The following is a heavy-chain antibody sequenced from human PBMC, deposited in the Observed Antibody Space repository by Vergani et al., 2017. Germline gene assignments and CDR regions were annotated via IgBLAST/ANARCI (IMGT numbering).Heavy chain of an antibody. J-gene: IGHJ4*02. CDR2: IRSKNDGGTA. CDR1: GITFKNAW. CDR3: AKDRGGYTPAYDY. Sequence: EVQVVESGGGLIKPGGSLRLSCVVSGITFKNAWINWVRQAPGKGLEWIGRIRSKNDGGTADYAAPLKGRFTISRDDSKDSAFLLVNNLKTEDTAVYYCAKDRGGYTPAYDYWGQGTLVTVSS. D-gene: IGHD5-24*01. V-gene: IGHV3-15*01.